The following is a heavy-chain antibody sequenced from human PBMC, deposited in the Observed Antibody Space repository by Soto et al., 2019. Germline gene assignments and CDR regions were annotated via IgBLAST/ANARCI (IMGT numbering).Heavy chain of an antibody. CDR1: GGTFSSYA. CDR2: IIPIFGTA. Sequence: QVQLVQSGAEVKKPGSSVKVSCKASGGTFSSYAISWVRQAPGQGLEWMGGIIPIFGTANYAQKFQGRVTITADESTSTAYMELSSLRSEDTAVYYCARDPGGSIFGVVTPNPSYYYGMDVWGQGTTVTVSS. V-gene: IGHV1-69*01. D-gene: IGHD3-3*01. CDR3: ARDPGGSIFGVVTPNPSYYYGMDV. J-gene: IGHJ6*02.